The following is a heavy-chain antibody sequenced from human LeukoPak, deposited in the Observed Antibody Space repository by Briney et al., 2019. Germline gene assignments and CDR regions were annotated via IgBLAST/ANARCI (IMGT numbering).Heavy chain of an antibody. V-gene: IGHV3-20*01. CDR3: ARDSRSGSSFDY. Sequence: ETLSLTCTVSGGSISSYYWSWIRQPPGKGLEWVSGINWNGGSTGYADSVKGRFTISRDNAKNSLYLQMNSLRAEDTALYHCARDSRSGSSFDYWGQGTLVTVSS. CDR1: GGSISSYY. D-gene: IGHD1-26*01. CDR2: INWNGGST. J-gene: IGHJ4*02.